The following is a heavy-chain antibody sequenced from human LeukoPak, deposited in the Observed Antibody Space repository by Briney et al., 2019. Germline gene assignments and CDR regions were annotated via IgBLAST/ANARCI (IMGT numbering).Heavy chain of an antibody. D-gene: IGHD6-13*01. V-gene: IGHV4-59*11. CDR3: ARGRVFGDSSWYSDFDY. CDR2: VYNSGST. CDR1: GGSISSHY. J-gene: IGHJ4*02. Sequence: PSETLSLTCTVPGGSISSHYWSWIRQPPGKGLEWIGYVYNSGSTNYNPSLKSRVTISVDTSKNQFSLKLSSVTAADTAVYYCARGRVFGDSSWYSDFDYWGQGTLVTVSS.